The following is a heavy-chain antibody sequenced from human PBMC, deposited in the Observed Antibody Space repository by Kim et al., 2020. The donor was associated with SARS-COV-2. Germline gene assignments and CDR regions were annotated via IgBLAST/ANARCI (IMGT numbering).Heavy chain of an antibody. V-gene: IGHV4-39*07. CDR3: ARDRPPGDY. CDR2: IYYSGST. J-gene: IGHJ4*02. Sequence: SETLSLTCTVSGGSISSSSYYWGWIRQPPGKGLEWIGSIYYSGSTYYNPSLKSRVTISVDTSKNQFSLKLSSVTAADTAVYYCARDRPPGDYWGQGTLVTVSS. CDR1: GGSISSSSYY.